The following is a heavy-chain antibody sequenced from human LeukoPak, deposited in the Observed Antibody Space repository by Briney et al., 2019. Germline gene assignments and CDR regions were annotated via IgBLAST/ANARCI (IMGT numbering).Heavy chain of an antibody. CDR2: IIPIFGTA. Sequence: SVKVSCKASGCTFSSYAISWVRQAPGQGLEWMGGIIPIFGTANYAQKFQGRVTITADESTSTAYMELSSLKSEDTAVYYCARGGVADIIRGYWFDPWGQGTLVTVSS. D-gene: IGHD3-10*01. CDR3: ARGGVADIIRGYWFDP. V-gene: IGHV1-69*13. J-gene: IGHJ5*02. CDR1: GCTFSSYA.